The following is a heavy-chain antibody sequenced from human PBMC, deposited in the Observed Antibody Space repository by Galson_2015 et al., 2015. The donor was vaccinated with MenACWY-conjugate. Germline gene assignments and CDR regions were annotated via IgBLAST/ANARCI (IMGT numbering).Heavy chain of an antibody. CDR2: IKTKTDGGAI. D-gene: IGHD1-1*01. J-gene: IGHJ4*02. CDR1: GFTFSNAW. Sequence: SLRLSCAASGFTFSNAWMNWVRQAPGEGLEWVGRIKTKTDGGAIDYAAPVRGRFTISRDDSENTLFLQMNSLRTEDTAVYYCTTDRTGDTMWLGYWGQGTLVTVSS. V-gene: IGHV3-15*01. CDR3: TTDRTGDTMWLGY.